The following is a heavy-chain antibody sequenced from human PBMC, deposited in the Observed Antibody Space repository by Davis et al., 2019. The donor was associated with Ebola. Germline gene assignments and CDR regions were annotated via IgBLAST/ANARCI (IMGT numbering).Heavy chain of an antibody. J-gene: IGHJ4*02. D-gene: IGHD6-6*01. V-gene: IGHV1-46*01. CDR2: INPSGGST. Sequence: ASVQVSCKASGYTFTSYYMHWVRQAPGQGLEWMGIINPSGGSTSYAQKFQGWVTMTRDTSISTAYMELSRLRSDDTAVYYCARGGGYSTSSFDYWGQGTLVTVSS. CDR1: GYTFTSYY. CDR3: ARGGGYSTSSFDY.